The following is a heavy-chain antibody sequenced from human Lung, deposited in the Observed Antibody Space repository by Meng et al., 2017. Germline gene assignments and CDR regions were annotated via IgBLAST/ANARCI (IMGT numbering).Heavy chain of an antibody. D-gene: IGHD3-10*01. CDR2: LGAHDGDT. V-gene: IGHV1-18*01. J-gene: IGHJ4*02. Sequence: QDQVVQSGAEVKRPAASVKVSCKASHYTFTVYGVSWFRQAPGQWLEWMAWLGAHDGDTSHAPRFQGRVTVTADRPTATAYMELRNLRSDDTGVYYCAKGTPGRRYAEYWGQGTLVTVSS. CDR1: HYTFTVYG. CDR3: AKGTPGRRYAEY.